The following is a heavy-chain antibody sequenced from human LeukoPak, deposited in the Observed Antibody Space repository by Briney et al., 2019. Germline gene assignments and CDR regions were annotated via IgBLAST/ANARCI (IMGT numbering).Heavy chain of an antibody. CDR2: IYYSGST. J-gene: IGHJ4*02. Sequence: PSETLSLTCTVSGGSISSYYWSWIRQPPGKGLEWIGYIYYSGSTYYNPSLKSRVTISVDTSKNQFSLKLSSVTAADTAVYYCARDFYYDSSGHFDYWGQGTLVTVSS. CDR3: ARDFYYDSSGHFDY. V-gene: IGHV4-59*12. D-gene: IGHD3-22*01. CDR1: GGSISSYY.